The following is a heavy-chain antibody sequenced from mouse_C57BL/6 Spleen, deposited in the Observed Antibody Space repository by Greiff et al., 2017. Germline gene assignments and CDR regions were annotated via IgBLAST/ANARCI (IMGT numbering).Heavy chain of an antibody. CDR1: GYTFTSYW. Sequence: VQLQQSGAELAKPGASVKLSCKASGYTFTSYWMHWVKQRPGQGLEWIGYINPSSGYTTYNQKFKDKATLTVDKSSSTAYMQLSSLTYEDSAVYYCARKGYDYDGPPFDYWGQGTTLTVSS. CDR3: ARKGYDYDGPPFDY. J-gene: IGHJ2*01. D-gene: IGHD2-4*01. CDR2: INPSSGYT. V-gene: IGHV1-7*01.